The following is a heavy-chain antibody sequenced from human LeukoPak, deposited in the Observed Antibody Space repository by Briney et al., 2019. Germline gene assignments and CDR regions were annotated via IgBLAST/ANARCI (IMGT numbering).Heavy chain of an antibody. CDR3: ARLHYYDSSGYHQ. J-gene: IGHJ4*02. CDR1: GYSISSGYY. V-gene: IGHV4-38-2*02. CDR2: IYHCGST. Sequence: RPSETLSLTCTVSGYSISSGYYWGWIRQPPGKGLEWIGSIYHCGSTYYNPSLKSRVTISVDTSKNQFSLKLSSVTAADTAVYYCARLHYYDSSGYHQWGQGTLVTVSS. D-gene: IGHD3-22*01.